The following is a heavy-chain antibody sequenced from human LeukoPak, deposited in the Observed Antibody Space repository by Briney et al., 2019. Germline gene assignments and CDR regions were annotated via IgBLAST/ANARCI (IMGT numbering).Heavy chain of an antibody. V-gene: IGHV4-59*01. CDR3: ARVYYDILTGYYLLDY. J-gene: IGHJ4*02. CDR1: GGSISSYY. Sequence: SETLSLTCTVSGGSISSYYWSWIRQPPGKGLEWVGYIYYSGSTNYNPSLKSRVTISVDTSKNQFSLKLSSVTAADTAVYYCARVYYDILTGYYLLDYWGQGTLVTFSS. D-gene: IGHD3-9*01. CDR2: IYYSGST.